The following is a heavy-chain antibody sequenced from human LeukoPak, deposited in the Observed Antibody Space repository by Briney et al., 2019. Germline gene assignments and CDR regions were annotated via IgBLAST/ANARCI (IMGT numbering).Heavy chain of an antibody. D-gene: IGHD6-13*01. CDR2: ISYDGSNK. CDR3: ANCRYSSSWYYFDY. J-gene: IGHJ4*02. V-gene: IGHV3-30*18. CDR1: GFTFSSYG. Sequence: QPGGSLRLSCAASGFTFSSYGMHWVRQAPGKGLEWVAVISYDGSNKYYADSVKGRFTISRDNSKNTLYLQMNSLRAEDTAVYYCANCRYSSSWYYFDYWGQGTLVTVSS.